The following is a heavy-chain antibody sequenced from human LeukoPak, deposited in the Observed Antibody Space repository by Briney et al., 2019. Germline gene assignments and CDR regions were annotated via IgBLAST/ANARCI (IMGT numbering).Heavy chain of an antibody. CDR1: GYSISSGYY. CDR3: ARGSYSSSWYAPPPNSNWFDP. V-gene: IGHV4-38-2*02. J-gene: IGHJ5*02. CDR2: IYHSGST. Sequence: PSETLSLTCTVSGYSISSGYYWGWIRQPPGKGLEWIGSIYHSGSTNYNPSLKSRVTISVDTSKNQFSLKLSSVTAADTAVYYCARGSYSSSWYAPPPNSNWFDPWGQGTLVTVSS. D-gene: IGHD6-13*01.